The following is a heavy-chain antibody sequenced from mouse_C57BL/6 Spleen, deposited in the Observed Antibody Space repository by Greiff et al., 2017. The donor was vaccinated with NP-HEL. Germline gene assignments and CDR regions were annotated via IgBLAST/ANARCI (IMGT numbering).Heavy chain of an antibody. Sequence: EVKLQESGPELVKPGASVKISCKASGYSFTGYYMNWVKQSPEKSLEWIGEINPSTGGTTYNQKFKAKATLTVDKSSSTAYMQLKSLTSEDSAVYYCARWATTGAYWGQGTLVTVSA. J-gene: IGHJ3*01. CDR2: INPSTGGT. D-gene: IGHD1-1*01. V-gene: IGHV1-42*01. CDR1: GYSFTGYY. CDR3: ARWATTGAY.